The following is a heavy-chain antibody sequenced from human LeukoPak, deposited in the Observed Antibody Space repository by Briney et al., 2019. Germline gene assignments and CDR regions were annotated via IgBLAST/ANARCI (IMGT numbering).Heavy chain of an antibody. CDR1: GGSISSSSYY. D-gene: IGHD3-16*01. CDR3: ARGGMITFGAINWFDP. Sequence: SETLSLTCTVSGGSISSSSYYWGWIRQPPGKGLEWIGSIYHSGSTYYNPSLKSRVTISVDTSKNQFSLKLSSVTAADTAVYYCARGGMITFGAINWFDPWGQGTQVTVSS. CDR2: IYHSGST. V-gene: IGHV4-39*07. J-gene: IGHJ5*02.